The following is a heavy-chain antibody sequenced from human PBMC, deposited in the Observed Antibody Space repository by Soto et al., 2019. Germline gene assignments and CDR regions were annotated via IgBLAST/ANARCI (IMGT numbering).Heavy chain of an antibody. Sequence: QVQLVQSGAEVKKPGSSVKVSCKASVGTFSSYAISWVRQAPGQGLEWMGGIIPIFGTANYAQKFQGRVTITADESTSTAYMELSRLRSEDTAVYYCARVFDPATAYHAFDIWGQGTMVTVSS. J-gene: IGHJ3*02. D-gene: IGHD3-9*01. CDR3: ARVFDPATAYHAFDI. V-gene: IGHV1-69*01. CDR1: VGTFSSYA. CDR2: IIPIFGTA.